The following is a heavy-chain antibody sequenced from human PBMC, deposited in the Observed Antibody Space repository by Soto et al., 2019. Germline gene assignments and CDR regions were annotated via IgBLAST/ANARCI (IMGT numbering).Heavy chain of an antibody. J-gene: IGHJ4*02. CDR1: GGSISSYY. CDR2: LYYSGST. D-gene: IGHD6-19*01. V-gene: IGHV4-59*01. Sequence: PSETLSLTCAVSGGSISSYYWSWIRQPPGKGLEWIGYLYYSGSTNYHPSLKSRVTISVDTSKNQFSLKLTSVTAADTAVYYCARSRYTSGWWTPPFDYWGQGTLVTVSS. CDR3: ARSRYTSGWWTPPFDY.